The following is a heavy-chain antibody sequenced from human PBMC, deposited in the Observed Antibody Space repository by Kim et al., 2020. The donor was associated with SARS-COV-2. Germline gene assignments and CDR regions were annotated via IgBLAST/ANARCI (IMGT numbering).Heavy chain of an antibody. Sequence: SETLSLTCTVSGGSISSSSYYWGWIRQPPGKGLEWIGSIYYSGSTYYNPSLKSRVTISVDTSKNQFSLKLSSVTAADTAVYYCARDTACIAVAGDGMDVWGQGTTVTVSS. CDR1: GGSISSSSYY. CDR2: IYYSGST. V-gene: IGHV4-39*07. D-gene: IGHD6-19*01. J-gene: IGHJ6*02. CDR3: ARDTACIAVAGDGMDV.